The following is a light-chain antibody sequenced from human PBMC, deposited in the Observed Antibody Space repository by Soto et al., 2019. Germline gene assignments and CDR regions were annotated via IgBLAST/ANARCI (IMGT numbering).Light chain of an antibody. CDR3: QQYNNWPRT. CDR2: GAS. J-gene: IGKJ1*01. Sequence: EIVMTQSPATLSVSPGERATLSCRASQSVSSNLAWYQQKPGQAPRLLIYGASTRATGIPARFSGSGSGTEFNLTISSLQSEDFAVYYCQQYNNWPRTFGQGTKVEIK. V-gene: IGKV3-15*01. CDR1: QSVSSN.